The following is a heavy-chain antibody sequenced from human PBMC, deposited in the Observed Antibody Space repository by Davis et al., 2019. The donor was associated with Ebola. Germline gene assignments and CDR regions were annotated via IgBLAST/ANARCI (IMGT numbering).Heavy chain of an antibody. CDR2: IYYSGST. J-gene: IGHJ6*04. V-gene: IGHV4-30-4*08. CDR1: GGSISSGGYY. D-gene: IGHD4-17*01. CDR3: VRGWPSTVTTDYYAMDA. Sequence: MPSETLSLTCTVSGGSISSGGYYWSWIRQHPGKGLEWIGYIYYSGSTYYNPSLKSRVTISVDTSKNQFSLKVNSVTAADTAVYYCVRGWPSTVTTDYYAMDAWGKGTTVTVSS.